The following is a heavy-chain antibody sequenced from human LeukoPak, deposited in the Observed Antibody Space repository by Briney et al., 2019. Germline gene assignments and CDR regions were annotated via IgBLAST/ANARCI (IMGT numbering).Heavy chain of an antibody. Sequence: GSLRLSCAASGFTFSSHSMNWVRQAPGKGLEWVSYISSSSSTIYYADSVKGRFTISRDNAKNSLYLQMNSLRAEDTAIYYCAKFPKSENCFDYWGQGTLITVSS. CDR2: ISSSSSTI. J-gene: IGHJ4*02. V-gene: IGHV3-48*01. CDR1: GFTFSSHS. CDR3: AKFPKSENCFDY. D-gene: IGHD3-3*01.